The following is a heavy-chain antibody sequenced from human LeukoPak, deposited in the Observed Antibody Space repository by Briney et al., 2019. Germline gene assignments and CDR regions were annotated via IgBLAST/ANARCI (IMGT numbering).Heavy chain of an antibody. J-gene: IGHJ6*02. Sequence: GGSLRLSCAASGFTFSSYAMSWVRQAPGKGLEWVSAISGSGGSTYYADSVKGRFTISRDNSKNTLFLQMNSLRAEDTAVYYCAKAFHGDYYYYGMDVWGQGTTVTVSS. D-gene: IGHD5-24*01. CDR1: GFTFSSYA. V-gene: IGHV3-23*01. CDR2: ISGSGGST. CDR3: AKAFHGDYYYYGMDV.